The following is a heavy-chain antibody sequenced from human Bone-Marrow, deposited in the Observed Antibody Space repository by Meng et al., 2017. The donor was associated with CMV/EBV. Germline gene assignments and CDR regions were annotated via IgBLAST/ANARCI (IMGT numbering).Heavy chain of an antibody. J-gene: IGHJ3*01. D-gene: IGHD2-21*01. Sequence: GESLKISCAVTGFSFSDLYMDWVRQAPGKGLEWVGRSRSKAKSFSTDYAASVKGRFAISRDDAKSLLYLQMNSLKTEDTAVYYCARDIADRRDASDFWGLGKMVTVSS. CDR1: GFSFSDLY. CDR2: SRSKAKSFST. V-gene: IGHV3-72*01. CDR3: ARDIADRRDASDF.